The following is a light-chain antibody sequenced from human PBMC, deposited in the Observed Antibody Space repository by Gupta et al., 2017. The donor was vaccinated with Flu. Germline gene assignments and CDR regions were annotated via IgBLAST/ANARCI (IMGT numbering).Light chain of an antibody. Sequence: QSALPQPASVSGSPGQSITISCSGTHSDVGGYHFVTWYPHHPGRAPKLLIYEVTKRPFEISDRFSGSKSGNTASLTISGLQPEDEADYFCSSYTDANTWVFGAGSRVTVL. CDR2: EVT. CDR3: SSYTDANTWV. J-gene: IGLJ1*01. CDR1: HSDVGGYHF. V-gene: IGLV2-14*01.